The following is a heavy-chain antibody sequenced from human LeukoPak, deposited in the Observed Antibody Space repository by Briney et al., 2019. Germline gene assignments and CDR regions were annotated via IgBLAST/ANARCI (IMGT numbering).Heavy chain of an antibody. CDR3: AREGDVDTAILDYFDY. V-gene: IGHV3-7*01. D-gene: IGHD5-18*01. J-gene: IGHJ4*02. CDR1: GFTVSSNE. CDR2: IKQDGSEK. Sequence: QAGGSLRLSCAASGFTVSSNEMSWVRQAPGKGLEWVANIKQDGSEKYYVDSVKGRFTISRDNAKNSLYLQMNSLRAEDTAVYYCAREGDVDTAILDYFDYWGQGTLVTVSS.